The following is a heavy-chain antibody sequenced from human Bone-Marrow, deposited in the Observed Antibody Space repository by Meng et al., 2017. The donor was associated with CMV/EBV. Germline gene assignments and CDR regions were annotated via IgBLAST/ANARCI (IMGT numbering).Heavy chain of an antibody. CDR3: ERGGGEFMY. J-gene: IGHJ4*02. Sequence: QVDLVQFRAEMTQPGASAGISWASSGYNFSTYCHPWGRQAHGIGPEWLRWIGTDGATSYALKIIRRVTVNKDTSLRPVYLALNNMSSDDWAVYYCERGGGEFMYWGQGTLVTVSS. D-gene: IGHD3-16*01. V-gene: IGHV1-2*02. CDR1: GYNFSTYC. CDR2: IGTDGAT.